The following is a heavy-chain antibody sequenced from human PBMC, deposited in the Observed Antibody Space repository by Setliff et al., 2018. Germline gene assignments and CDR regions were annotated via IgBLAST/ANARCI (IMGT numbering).Heavy chain of an antibody. CDR1: GFTFSSYA. Sequence: GGSLRLSCAASGFTFSSYAMSWVRQAPGKGLEWVSVIYSGGNTAYTDSVKGRFTISRDTSKNTVNLQMNNVTVDDTAVYFCARRGYSHDSSDYNRRKVFDYFDFWGQGAQVTVSS. D-gene: IGHD3-22*01. V-gene: IGHV3-53*01. CDR2: IYSGGNT. CDR3: ARRGYSHDSSDYNRRKVFDYFDF. J-gene: IGHJ4*02.